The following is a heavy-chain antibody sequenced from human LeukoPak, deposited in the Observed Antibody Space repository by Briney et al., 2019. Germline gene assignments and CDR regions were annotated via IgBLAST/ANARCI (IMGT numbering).Heavy chain of an antibody. V-gene: IGHV3-23*01. D-gene: IGHD6-13*01. Sequence: PGGSLTLSCAASGFTFSRIAMSWVRQAPGKGLEWVSGISGSGGRDSTYYADFVKGRFTISRDKSKNTVYLEMNSLRAEDTAVYYCAKGYSEYTSSWFDYWGQGTLVTVSS. CDR2: ISGSGGRDST. J-gene: IGHJ4*02. CDR1: GFTFSRIA. CDR3: AKGYSEYTSSWFDY.